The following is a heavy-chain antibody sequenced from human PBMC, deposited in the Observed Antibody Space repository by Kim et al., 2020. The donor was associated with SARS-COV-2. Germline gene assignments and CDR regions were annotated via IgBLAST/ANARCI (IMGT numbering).Heavy chain of an antibody. CDR3: ARQGPNDYGDPDAFDI. D-gene: IGHD4-17*01. J-gene: IGHJ3*02. Sequence: GESLKISCKGSGYSFTSYWIGWVRQMPGKGLEWMGIIYPGDSDTRYSPSFQGQVTISADKSISTAYLQWSNLKASDTAMYYCARQGPNDYGDPDAFDIWGQGTMVTVSS. CDR1: GYSFTSYW. CDR2: IYPGDSDT. V-gene: IGHV5-51*01.